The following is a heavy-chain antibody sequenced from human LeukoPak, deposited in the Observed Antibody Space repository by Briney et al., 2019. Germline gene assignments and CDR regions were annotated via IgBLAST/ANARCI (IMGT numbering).Heavy chain of an antibody. CDR3: TTPTGGGHYYGSGSYYYYYYGVDV. D-gene: IGHD3-10*01. J-gene: IGHJ6*02. CDR2: IKSKTDGGTT. CDR1: GFTFSNAW. V-gene: IGHV3-15*01. Sequence: GGSLRLSCAASGFTFSNAWMSWVRQAPGKGLEWVGRIKSKTDGGTTDYAAPVKGRFTISRDDSKNTLYLQMNSLKTEDTAVYYCTTPTGGGHYYGSGSYYYYYYGVDVWGQGTTVTVSS.